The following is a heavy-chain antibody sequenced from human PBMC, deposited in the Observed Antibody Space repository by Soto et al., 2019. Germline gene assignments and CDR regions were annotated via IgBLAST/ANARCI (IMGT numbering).Heavy chain of an antibody. V-gene: IGHV3-64*01. J-gene: IGHJ3*02. CDR2: ISSNGGST. D-gene: IGHD6-13*01. CDR1: GFTFSSYA. Sequence: VQLVESGGGLVQPGGSLRLSCAASGFTFSSYAMHWVRQSPGKGLEYVSAISSNGGSTYYANSVKGRFTISRDNSKNTLYLQMGSLRAEDMAVYYCARGGLGQQLVRAFDIWGQGTMVTVSS. CDR3: ARGGLGQQLVRAFDI.